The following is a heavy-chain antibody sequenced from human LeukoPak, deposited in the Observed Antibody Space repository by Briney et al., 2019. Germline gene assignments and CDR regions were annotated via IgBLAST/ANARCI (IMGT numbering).Heavy chain of an antibody. Sequence: PGGSLRLSCVVSGFTFSTFTMNWVRQAPGKGLEWVSCISSSSSYIYYADSVKGRFTISRDNSKNSLYLQMNSLRAEDMAVYYCAREITTVKYYHMDVWGKGTTVTVSS. CDR2: ISSSSSYI. D-gene: IGHD4-17*01. V-gene: IGHV3-21*06. CDR1: GFTFSTFT. CDR3: AREITTVKYYHMDV. J-gene: IGHJ6*03.